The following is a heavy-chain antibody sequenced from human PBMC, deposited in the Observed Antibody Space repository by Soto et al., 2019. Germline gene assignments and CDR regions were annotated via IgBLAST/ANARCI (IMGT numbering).Heavy chain of an antibody. CDR3: ARGEQYSGRIFHY. CDR2: TYYRSKWYY. D-gene: IGHD1-26*01. CDR1: GDSVSSNSAG. V-gene: IGHV6-1*01. J-gene: IGHJ4*01. Sequence: PSQTLSLTCAITGDSVSSNSAGWSWVRQSPSRGLEWLGRTYYRSKWYYEYAVSVRGRTTINPDTSKNQYSLQLNSVTPEDTAVYFCARGEQYSGRIFHYWGQGTMVTVSP.